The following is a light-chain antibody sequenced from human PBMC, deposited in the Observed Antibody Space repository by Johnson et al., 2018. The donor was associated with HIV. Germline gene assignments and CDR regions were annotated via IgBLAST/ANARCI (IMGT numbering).Light chain of an antibody. Sequence: QFVLTQPPSVSAAPGQKVTISCSGNISNIESYFVSWYQQLPGAAPTLLIYEDNKRPSGIPDRFSWSKSGATATLGITGLQTGDEADYYCGIWDASLSPLYVFGSGTTITVL. J-gene: IGLJ1*01. V-gene: IGLV1-51*02. CDR3: GIWDASLSPLYV. CDR1: ISNIESYF. CDR2: EDN.